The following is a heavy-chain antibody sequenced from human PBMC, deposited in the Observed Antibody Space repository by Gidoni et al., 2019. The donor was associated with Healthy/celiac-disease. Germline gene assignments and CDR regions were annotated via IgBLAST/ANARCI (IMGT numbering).Heavy chain of an antibody. CDR3: AKGSVRFLEWFDAFDI. CDR1: GFTFDDYA. J-gene: IGHJ3*02. V-gene: IGHV3-9*01. D-gene: IGHD3-3*01. CDR2: ISWNSGSI. Sequence: EVQLVESGGGLVQPGRSLRLSCAASGFTFDDYAMPWVRQAPGKGLELVSGISWNSGSIGYADSVKGRFTISRDNAKNSLYLQMNSLRAEDTALYYCAKGSVRFLEWFDAFDIWGQGTMVTVSS.